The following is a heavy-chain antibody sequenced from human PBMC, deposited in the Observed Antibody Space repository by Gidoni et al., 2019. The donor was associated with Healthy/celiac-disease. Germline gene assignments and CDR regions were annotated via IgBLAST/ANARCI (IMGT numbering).Heavy chain of an antibody. D-gene: IGHD6-6*01. V-gene: IGHV3-13*05. Sequence: EVQLVESGGGLVQPGGSLRLSCAASGFTFSSYDMHWVRQATGKGLEGVSVSGTAGDPYYPGSVKGRFTISRENAKNSLYLQMNSLRVGDTAVYYCARARSSSSSWGAFDIWGQGTMVTVSS. CDR2: SGTAGDP. CDR3: ARARSSSSSWGAFDI. J-gene: IGHJ3*02. CDR1: GFTFSSYD.